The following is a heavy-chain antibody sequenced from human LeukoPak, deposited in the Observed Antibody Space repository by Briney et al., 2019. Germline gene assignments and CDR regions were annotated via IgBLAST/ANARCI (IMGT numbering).Heavy chain of an antibody. D-gene: IGHD6-13*01. CDR2: ISAYNGNT. J-gene: IGHJ4*02. Sequence: ASVKVSCKASGYTFSSYGISWVRQAPGQGLEWMGWISAYNGNTNYAQKLQGRVTMTTDISTSTAYMEVRSLRSDDTAVYYCAREGMAQTFDYWGQGTLVTVSS. V-gene: IGHV1-18*01. CDR1: GYTFSSYG. CDR3: AREGMAQTFDY.